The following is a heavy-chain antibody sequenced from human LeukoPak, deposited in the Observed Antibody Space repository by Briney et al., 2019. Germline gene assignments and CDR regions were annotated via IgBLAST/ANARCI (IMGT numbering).Heavy chain of an antibody. CDR3: ARVGENTIFGVVMDYYYYYGMDV. Sequence: ASVKVSCKASVYTFTSYGISWVRRAPGQGLEWMGWISAYNGNTNYAQKLQGRVTMTTDTSTRTDYMELRSLRSDDTAVYYCARVGENTIFGVVMDYYYYYGMDVWGQGTTVTVSS. CDR2: ISAYNGNT. V-gene: IGHV1-18*01. D-gene: IGHD3-3*01. CDR1: VYTFTSYG. J-gene: IGHJ6*02.